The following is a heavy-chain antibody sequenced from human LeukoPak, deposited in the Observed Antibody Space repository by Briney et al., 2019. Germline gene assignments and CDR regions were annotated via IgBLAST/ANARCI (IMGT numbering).Heavy chain of an antibody. D-gene: IGHD5-24*01. J-gene: IGHJ4*02. CDR1: GFPFSSYW. Sequence: GGSLRLSCVASGFPFSSYWMTWVRQAPGKGLEWVANIKQDGSKKSYVDSVKGRFTISRDNAKNSLYLQMNSLRAEDTAVYYCTRVGYIDEGIDYWGQGTLVTVSS. CDR3: TRVGYIDEGIDY. V-gene: IGHV3-7*04. CDR2: IKQDGSKK.